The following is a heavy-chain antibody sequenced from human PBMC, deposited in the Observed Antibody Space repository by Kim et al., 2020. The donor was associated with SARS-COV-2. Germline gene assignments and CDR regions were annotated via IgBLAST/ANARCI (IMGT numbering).Heavy chain of an antibody. V-gene: IGHV4-39*01. CDR3: ASSGQLEGNIVVVAAAYYDACDI. J-gene: IGHJ3*02. Sequence: SETLSLTCTVSGGSISSSSYYWGWIRQPPGKGLEWIGSIYYSGSTYYNPSLKSRVTISVDTSKNQFSLKLISVTAADTAVYYCASSGQLEGNIVVVAAAYYDACDIWGQGTIVTVSS. CDR2: IYYSGST. D-gene: IGHD2-2*01. CDR1: GGSISSSSYY.